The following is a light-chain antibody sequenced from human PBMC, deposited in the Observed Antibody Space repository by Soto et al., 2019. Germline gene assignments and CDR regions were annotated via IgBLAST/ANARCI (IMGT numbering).Light chain of an antibody. V-gene: IGLV2-14*03. CDR2: DVT. CDR3: SSYKNKDTLL. CDR1: SSDVGGYDH. J-gene: IGLJ3*02. Sequence: QSALTQPASVSGSPGQSITISCTGTSSDVGGYDHVSWYQQHPGKAPKLIIYDVTVRPSGISRRFSGSKSDNTASLAVSGLQPEDEADYYCSSYKNKDTLLFGGGTKLTVL.